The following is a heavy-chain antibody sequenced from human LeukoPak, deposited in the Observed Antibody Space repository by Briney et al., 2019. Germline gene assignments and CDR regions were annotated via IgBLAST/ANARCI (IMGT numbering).Heavy chain of an antibody. D-gene: IGHD5-18*01. Sequence: PGGSLRLSCAASGFTFSSYSMNWVRQAPGKGLEWVSYISSGSSTIYYADSVKGRFTISRDNAKNSLYLQMSSLRAEDTAVYYCAREKRGYSYGYCLDYWGQGTLVTVSS. V-gene: IGHV3-48*01. CDR2: ISSGSSTI. CDR3: AREKRGYSYGYCLDY. J-gene: IGHJ4*02. CDR1: GFTFSSYS.